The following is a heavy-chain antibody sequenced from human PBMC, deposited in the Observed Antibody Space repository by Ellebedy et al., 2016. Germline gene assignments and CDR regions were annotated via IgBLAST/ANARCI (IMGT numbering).Heavy chain of an antibody. Sequence: SETLSLXXTVSGGSISSSSYYWCWISQPPGKGLEWIGSIYYTGNTYYNPSLKSRVTIAEDTSKNQFSLKLNSVTAADTAVYYCAVASTESRGYAFGFWGQGTLVTVSS. CDR2: IYYTGNT. V-gene: IGHV4-39*07. CDR3: AVASTESRGYAFGF. D-gene: IGHD5-12*01. J-gene: IGHJ4*02. CDR1: GGSISSSSYY.